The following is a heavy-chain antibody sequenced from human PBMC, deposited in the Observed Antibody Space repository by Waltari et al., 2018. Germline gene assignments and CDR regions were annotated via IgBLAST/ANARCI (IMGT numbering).Heavy chain of an antibody. CDR1: GFSFSTSGVG. D-gene: IGHD3-9*01. V-gene: IGHV2-5*02. CDR2: VYWDDNK. Sequence: QITLKESGPTLVKPTQTLTLTCAFSGFSFSTSGVGVGWIRQPPVKALEWAAFVYWDDNKRYRPSLKGRLTITKDTSEDQVVLTMTNMDPVDTATYFCAHRPSHYDIFSGYYNYFDYWGQGILVTVSS. CDR3: AHRPSHYDIFSGYYNYFDY. J-gene: IGHJ4*02.